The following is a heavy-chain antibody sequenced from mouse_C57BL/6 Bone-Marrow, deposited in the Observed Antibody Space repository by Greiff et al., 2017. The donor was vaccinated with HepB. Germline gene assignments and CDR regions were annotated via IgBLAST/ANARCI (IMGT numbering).Heavy chain of an antibody. CDR2: IYPSDSET. D-gene: IGHD3-2*02. CDR3: ARQLRLSFDY. J-gene: IGHJ2*01. CDR1: GYTFTSYW. Sequence: QVQLQQPGAELVRPGSSVKLSCKASGYTFTSYWMDWVKQRPGQGLEWIGNIYPSDSETHYNQKFKDKATLTVDKSSSTAYMQLSSLTSEDSAVYYCARQLRLSFDYWGQGTTLTVSS. V-gene: IGHV1-61*01.